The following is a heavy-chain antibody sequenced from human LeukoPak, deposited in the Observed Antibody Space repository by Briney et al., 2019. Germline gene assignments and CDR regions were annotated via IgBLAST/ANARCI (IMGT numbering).Heavy chain of an antibody. CDR2: IFPGDSDT. CDR3: ATSESQTRFDF. V-gene: IGHV5-51*01. D-gene: IGHD1/OR15-1a*01. Sequence: GESLKISCKGSGYTFTTHWIAWVRQMPGKGLEWMGIIFPGDSDTTYSPSFESQVTISVDKSINTAYLQWSSLKASDTAMYYCATSESQTRFDFWGQGTLVTVSS. CDR1: GYTFTTHW. J-gene: IGHJ4*02.